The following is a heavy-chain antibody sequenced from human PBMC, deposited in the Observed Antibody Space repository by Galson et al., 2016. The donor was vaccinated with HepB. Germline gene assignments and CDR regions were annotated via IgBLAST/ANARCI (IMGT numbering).Heavy chain of an antibody. CDR1: GYSFTGYY. V-gene: IGHV1-2*02. Sequence: SVKVSCKASGYSFTGYYMHWMRQAPGQGLEWMGWINPNTGGTDYAQKFQGRVTVARDTSLSTVYMELTSLKSDDTAVYYCARGKGSYFEYWGQGTLVTVSS. J-gene: IGHJ4*02. CDR3: ARGKGSYFEY. CDR2: INPNTGGT.